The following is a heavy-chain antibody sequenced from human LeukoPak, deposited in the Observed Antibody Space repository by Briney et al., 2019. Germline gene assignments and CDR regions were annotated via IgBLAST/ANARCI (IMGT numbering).Heavy chain of an antibody. J-gene: IGHJ4*02. Sequence: SETLSPTCTVSGGSISSSSYYWGWIRQPPGKGLEWIGSIYYSGSTYYNPSLKSRVTISVDTSKNQFSLKLSSVTASDTAVYYCARDGVTSDFDYWGQGTLVTVSS. CDR3: ARDGVTSDFDY. D-gene: IGHD2-21*02. V-gene: IGHV4-39*07. CDR1: GGSISSSSYY. CDR2: IYYSGST.